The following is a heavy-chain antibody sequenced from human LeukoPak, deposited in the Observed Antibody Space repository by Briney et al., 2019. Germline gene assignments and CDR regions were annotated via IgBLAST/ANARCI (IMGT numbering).Heavy chain of an antibody. CDR1: GGSISSGGYY. D-gene: IGHD1-7*01. J-gene: IGHJ3*02. CDR2: IYYSGST. CDR3: ARWNYDAFDI. Sequence: SESLSLTCTVSGGSISSGGYYWSWIRQHPGKGLEWIGYIYYSGSTYYNPSLKSRVTISVDTSKNQFPLKLSSVTAADTAVYYCARWNYDAFDIWGQGTMVTVSS. V-gene: IGHV4-31*03.